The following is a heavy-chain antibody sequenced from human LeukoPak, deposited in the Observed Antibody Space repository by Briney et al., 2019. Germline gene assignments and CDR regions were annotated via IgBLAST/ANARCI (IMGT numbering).Heavy chain of an antibody. CDR3: ARRHSWSPAFHI. CDR1: GYNFPSHW. V-gene: IGHV5-51*01. CDR2: IYPGDPET. Sequence: GESLKISCKASGYNFPSHWIAWVRQMPGRGLEWMGIIYPGDPETRYSPSVQGQVTISADKSITTAYLQWSSLKASDTAMYYCARRHSWSPAFHIWGQGTMVIVSS. J-gene: IGHJ3*02. D-gene: IGHD6-13*01.